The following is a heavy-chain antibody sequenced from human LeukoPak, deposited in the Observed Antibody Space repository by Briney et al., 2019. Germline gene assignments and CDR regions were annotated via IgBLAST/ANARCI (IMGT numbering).Heavy chain of an antibody. CDR3: ARTGKNDFWSGYSYYYYYGMDV. J-gene: IGHJ6*02. CDR2: MNPNSGNT. CDR1: GYTFTSYD. D-gene: IGHD3-3*01. Sequence: ASVKVSCKASGYTFTSYDINWVRQAPGQGLEWMGWMNPNSGNTGYAQKFQGRVTMTRNTSISTAYMELSSLRSEDTAVYYCARTGKNDFWSGYSYYYYYGMDVWGQGTTVTVSS. V-gene: IGHV1-8*01.